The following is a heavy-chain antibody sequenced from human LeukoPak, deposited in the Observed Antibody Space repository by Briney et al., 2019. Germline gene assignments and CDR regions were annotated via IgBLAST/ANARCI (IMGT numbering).Heavy chain of an antibody. V-gene: IGHV3-48*04. Sequence: PGGSLRLSCEASGFTFSSYSMNWVRQAPGKGLEWVSHISSSSDIIYYADSVQGRFTISRDNAKNSLYLQMDSLRADDTAVYYCASGASGGWYAEYFQHWGQGTLVTVSS. CDR1: GFTFSSYS. D-gene: IGHD6-19*01. J-gene: IGHJ1*01. CDR3: ASGASGGWYAEYFQH. CDR2: ISSSSDII.